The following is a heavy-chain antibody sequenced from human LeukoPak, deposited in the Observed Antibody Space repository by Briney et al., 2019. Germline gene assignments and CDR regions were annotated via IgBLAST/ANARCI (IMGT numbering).Heavy chain of an antibody. J-gene: IGHJ4*02. CDR2: IYHSGST. V-gene: IGHV4-4*02. CDR3: ARQGSGWFFDY. Sequence: PSETLSLTCAVSGGSISSSNWWSWVRQPPGKGLEWIGEIYHSGSTNYNPSLKSRVTISVDTSKNQFSLKLSSVTAADTAVYYCARQGSGWFFDYWGQGTLVTVSS. CDR1: GGSISSSNW. D-gene: IGHD6-19*01.